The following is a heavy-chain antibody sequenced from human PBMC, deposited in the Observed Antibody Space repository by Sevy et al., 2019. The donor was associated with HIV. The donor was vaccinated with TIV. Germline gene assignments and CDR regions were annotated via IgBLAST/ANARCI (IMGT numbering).Heavy chain of an antibody. J-gene: IGHJ4*02. CDR2: IKSKTEAATR. Sequence: GGSLRLSCAASGFSLNTYWMSWVRQAPGKGLEWVGRIKSKTEAATRDFAAPVKGRFAISRDDSKNTLYLQMDSLKTEDTGVYYCTAGVGASDFDYWGQGILVTVSS. V-gene: IGHV3-15*01. D-gene: IGHD1-26*01. CDR3: TAGVGASDFDY. CDR1: GFSLNTYW.